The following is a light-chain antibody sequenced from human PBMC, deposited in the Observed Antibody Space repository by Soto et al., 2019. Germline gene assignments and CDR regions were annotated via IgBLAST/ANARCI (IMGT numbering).Light chain of an antibody. CDR3: QHYGGSPLYT. CDR2: GAS. V-gene: IGKV3-20*01. CDR1: QSVRSNY. Sequence: EIVLTQSPGTLSLSPGEGATLSCRASQSVRSNYLAWYQQKPGQAPRLLIYGASSRATGIPDRFSGSESGTDFTLTISRLEPEDFAVYYCQHYGGSPLYTFGQGTKLEIK. J-gene: IGKJ2*01.